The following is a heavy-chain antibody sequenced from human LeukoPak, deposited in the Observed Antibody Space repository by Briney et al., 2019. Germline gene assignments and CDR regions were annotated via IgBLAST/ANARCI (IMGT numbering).Heavy chain of an antibody. CDR1: GYTFTSYY. Sequence: GASVKVSCRASGYTFTSYYMHWVRQAPGQGLEWMGLINPSGSSTSYAQKFQGRLSLTRDMSTSTDYMELSSLRSEDTAVCYCARDNSVGDTAWWFDPWGQGTLVTVSS. CDR2: INPSGSST. CDR3: ARDNSVGDTAWWFDP. V-gene: IGHV1-46*01. D-gene: IGHD1-26*01. J-gene: IGHJ5*02.